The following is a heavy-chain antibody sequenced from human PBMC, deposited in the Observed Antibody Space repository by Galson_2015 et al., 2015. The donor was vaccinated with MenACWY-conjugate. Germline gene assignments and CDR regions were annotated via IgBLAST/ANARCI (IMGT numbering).Heavy chain of an antibody. Sequence: SVKVSCKASGYSVTSHYIHWVRQAPGQGLEWMGLINPNGGITIYAQKFQGRVTVARDTSKNQFSLNLSSVTAADTAMYYCARDPIYCSGASCPNWFDAWGQGILVTVFS. CDR3: ARDPIYCSGASCPNWFDA. V-gene: IGHV1-46*01. CDR2: INPNGGIT. CDR1: GYSVTSHY. J-gene: IGHJ5*02. D-gene: IGHD2-15*01.